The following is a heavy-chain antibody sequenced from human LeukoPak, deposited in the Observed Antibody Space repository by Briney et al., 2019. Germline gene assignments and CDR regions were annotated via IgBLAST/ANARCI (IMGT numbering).Heavy chain of an antibody. CDR3: ARDRYCSSTSCPDNYYYYYGTDV. CDR1: GFTFSSYW. J-gene: IGHJ6*02. Sequence: GGSLRLSCVASGFTFSSYWMSWVRQAPGKGLEWVANIKQDGSEEYYVDSVKGRFIISRDNAKNSLYLQMNSLRAEDTAVYYCARDRYCSSTSCPDNYYYYYGTDVWGQGTTVTVSS. D-gene: IGHD2-2*01. CDR2: IKQDGSEE. V-gene: IGHV3-7*01.